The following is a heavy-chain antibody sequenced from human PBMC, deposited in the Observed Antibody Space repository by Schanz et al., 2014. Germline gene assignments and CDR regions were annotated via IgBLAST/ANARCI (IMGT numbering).Heavy chain of an antibody. CDR3: AREQIMAAAGLVDY. Sequence: EVQLVESGGGLVKPGGSLRLSCAASGFTFSSYAMSWVRQAPGKGLEWVSTISASGGSTYYADSVKGRFTISRDNSKNILYLQMNSLRAEDTAVYYCAREQIMAAAGLVDYWGHGTLVTVSS. V-gene: IGHV3-23*04. D-gene: IGHD6-13*01. J-gene: IGHJ4*01. CDR1: GFTFSSYA. CDR2: ISASGGST.